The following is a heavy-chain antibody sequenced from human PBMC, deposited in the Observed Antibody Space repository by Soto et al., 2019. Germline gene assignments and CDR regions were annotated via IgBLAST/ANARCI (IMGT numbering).Heavy chain of an antibody. CDR3: AKLASGYYYYYMDV. Sequence: GGSLRLSCAASGFTFSSYGMHWVRQAPGKGLEWVAVISYDGSNKYYADSVKGRFTISRDNSKNTLYLQMNSLRAEDTAVYYCAKLASGYYYYYMDVWGKGTTVTVSS. D-gene: IGHD1-26*01. CDR1: GFTFSSYG. J-gene: IGHJ6*03. V-gene: IGHV3-30*18. CDR2: ISYDGSNK.